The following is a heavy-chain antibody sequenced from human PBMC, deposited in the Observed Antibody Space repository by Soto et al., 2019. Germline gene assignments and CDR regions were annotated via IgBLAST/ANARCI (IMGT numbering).Heavy chain of an antibody. CDR3: ARGSTDSYPGSRIFDF. CDR2: IYHSGST. J-gene: IGHJ4*02. V-gene: IGHV4-30-2*01. Sequence: KASETLSLTCAVSGGSISSGGYSWSWIRQPPGKGLEWIGYIYHSGSTYYNPSLKSRVTISVDRSKNQFSLKLSSVTAADSALYYCARGSTDSYPGSRIFDFWGRGTLVTVSS. CDR1: GGSISSGGYS. D-gene: IGHD3-10*01.